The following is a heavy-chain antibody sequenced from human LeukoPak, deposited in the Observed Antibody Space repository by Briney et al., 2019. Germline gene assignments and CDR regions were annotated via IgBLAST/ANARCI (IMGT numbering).Heavy chain of an antibody. D-gene: IGHD3-10*01. CDR3: ARGYYGSGTSGHFDY. J-gene: IGHJ4*02. CDR2: MNPNSGNT. V-gene: IGHV1-8*01. CDR1: GYTFTSYD. Sequence: ASVKVSCKASGYTFTSYDINWVRQATGQGLEWMGWMNPNSGNTGYAQKFQGRVTMTRNTSISTAYMELSSLRSEDTAVYYCARGYYGSGTSGHFDYWGRGTLVTVSS.